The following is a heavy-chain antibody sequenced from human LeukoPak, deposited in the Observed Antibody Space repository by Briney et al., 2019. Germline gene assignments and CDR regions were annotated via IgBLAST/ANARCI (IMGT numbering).Heavy chain of an antibody. CDR3: ARDFSYYYDSSGFSVVVYAFDI. CDR1: GGSISSSSYY. J-gene: IGHJ3*02. D-gene: IGHD3-22*01. CDR2: IYYSGST. Sequence: PSETLSLTCTVSGGSISSSSYYWGWIRQPPGKGLEWIGSIYYSGSTYYNPSLKSRVTISVDTSKNQFSLKLSSVTAADTAVYYCARDFSYYYDSSGFSVVVYAFDIWGQGTMVTVSS. V-gene: IGHV4-39*02.